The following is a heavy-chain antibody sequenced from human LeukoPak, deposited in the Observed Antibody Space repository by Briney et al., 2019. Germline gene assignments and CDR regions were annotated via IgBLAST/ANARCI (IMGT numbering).Heavy chain of an antibody. J-gene: IGHJ5*02. V-gene: IGHV3-11*01. D-gene: IGHD3-3*01. CDR3: AAGGEWLINNWFDP. CDR2: ISSSGSTI. CDR1: GFTFSDYY. Sequence: PGGSLRLSCAASGFTFSDYYMSWIRQAPGKGLEWVSYISSSGSTIYYADSVKGRFTISRDNAKNSLYLQMNSLRAEDTAVYYCAAGGEWLINNWFDPWGQGTLVTVSS.